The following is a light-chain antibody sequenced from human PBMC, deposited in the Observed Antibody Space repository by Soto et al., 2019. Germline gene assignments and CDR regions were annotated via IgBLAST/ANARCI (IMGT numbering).Light chain of an antibody. CDR1: SSDVGDYNY. CDR3: SSYTSTGTLVV. CDR2: DVS. Sequence: QSVLTQPASVSGSPGQSITISCTGTSSDVGDYNYVSWYQQHPGKAPKLMIYDVSNRPSGVSNRFSGSKSGNTASLTISGLQAEDEADYFCSSYTSTGTLVVLGGGTKLTVL. V-gene: IGLV2-14*03. J-gene: IGLJ2*01.